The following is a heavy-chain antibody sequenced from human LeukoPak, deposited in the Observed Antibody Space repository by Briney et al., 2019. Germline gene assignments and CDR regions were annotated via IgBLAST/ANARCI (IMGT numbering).Heavy chain of an antibody. CDR2: INPNSGGT. J-gene: IGHJ4*02. Sequence: ASVKVSCKASGYTFTGYYMHWVRQAPGQGLEWMGWINPNSGGTNYAQKFQGRVTMTRDTSISTAYMELSRLRSDDTAVYYCARSLLWFGELLHFDYWGQGTLVTVSS. CDR1: GYTFTGYY. CDR3: ARSLLWFGELLHFDY. V-gene: IGHV1-2*02. D-gene: IGHD3-10*01.